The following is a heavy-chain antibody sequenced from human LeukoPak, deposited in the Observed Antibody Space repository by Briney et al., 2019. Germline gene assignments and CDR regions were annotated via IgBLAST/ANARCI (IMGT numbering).Heavy chain of an antibody. Sequence: GGSLRLSCAASGFTFSSYAMHWVRQAPGKGLEWVAVISYDGSNKYYADSVKGRFTISRDNSKNTLYLQMNSLRAEDTDVYYCARNDSYNYFDYWGQGTLVTVSS. D-gene: IGHD3-16*01. CDR3: ARNDSYNYFDY. V-gene: IGHV3-30*04. J-gene: IGHJ4*02. CDR2: ISYDGSNK. CDR1: GFTFSSYA.